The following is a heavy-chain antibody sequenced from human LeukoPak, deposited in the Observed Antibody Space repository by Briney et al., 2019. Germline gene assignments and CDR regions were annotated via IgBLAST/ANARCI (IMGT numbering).Heavy chain of an antibody. CDR2: INPSGGST. Sequence: GASVKVSCKASGYTFTSYYMHWVRQAPGQGLEWMGIINPSGGSTSYAQKFQGRVTMTRDTSTSTVYVELSSLRSEDTAVYYCARDYYDSSGYYYVTKWGQGTLVTVSS. CDR1: GYTFTSYY. J-gene: IGHJ4*02. CDR3: ARDYYDSSGYYYVTK. V-gene: IGHV1-46*01. D-gene: IGHD3-22*01.